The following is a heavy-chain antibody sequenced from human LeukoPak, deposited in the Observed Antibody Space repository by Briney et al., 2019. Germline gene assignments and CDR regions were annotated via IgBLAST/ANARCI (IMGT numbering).Heavy chain of an antibody. CDR1: GFTFSNYS. CDR3: AKSLRNAFDI. J-gene: IGHJ3*02. D-gene: IGHD3-3*01. CDR2: ISSSSSTI. Sequence: PGGSLRLSCAASGFTFSNYSMNGVRQAPGKGLEWVSYISSSSSTIYYADSVKGRFTISRDNAKKSLYLQMNSLRAEDTAVYYCAKSLRNAFDIWGQGTMVTVSS. V-gene: IGHV3-48*01.